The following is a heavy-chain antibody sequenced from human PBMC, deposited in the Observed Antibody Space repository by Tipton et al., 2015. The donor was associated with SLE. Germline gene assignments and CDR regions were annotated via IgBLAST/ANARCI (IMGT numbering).Heavy chain of an antibody. V-gene: IGHV4-4*07. CDR1: GGSISSYY. CDR2: IYTSGST. D-gene: IGHD6-13*01. CDR3: ARDPPIAAAAVDWYYMDV. J-gene: IGHJ6*03. Sequence: TLSLTCTVSGGSISSYYWSWIRQPAGKGLEWIGRIYTSGSTNYNPSLKSRVTISVDTSKNQFSLKLSSVTAADTAVYYCARDPPIAAAAVDWYYMDVWGKGTTVTVSS.